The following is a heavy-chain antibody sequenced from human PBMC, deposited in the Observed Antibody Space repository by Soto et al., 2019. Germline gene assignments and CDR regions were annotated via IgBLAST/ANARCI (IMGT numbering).Heavy chain of an antibody. J-gene: IGHJ4*02. Sequence: QVQLVQSGAEVKKPGASVKVSRKTSGYTFTSYGISWVRQAPGQGLEWMGWISAHNGNTIYAQKIRGRVTMTTDTATSTANMELRSLRSADTAVYYCARALTPTDYWGQGTLVTVSS. D-gene: IGHD3-9*01. CDR1: GYTFTSYG. CDR3: ARALTPTDY. CDR2: ISAHNGNT. V-gene: IGHV1-18*01.